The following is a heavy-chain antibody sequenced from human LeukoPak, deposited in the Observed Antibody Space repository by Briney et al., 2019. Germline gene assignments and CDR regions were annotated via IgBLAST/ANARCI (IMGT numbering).Heavy chain of an antibody. CDR2: INAYNSNT. V-gene: IGHV1-18*01. Sequence: ASVTVSCKASGYTFTSYGISWVRQAPGQGLEWMGWINAYNSNTNYAQKLQGRVTMTTDTSTSTAYMELRSRRSDDTAVYDCALRDDYGDYWGQGTLVTVSS. CDR3: ALRDDYGDY. J-gene: IGHJ4*02. D-gene: IGHD3-16*01. CDR1: GYTFTSYG.